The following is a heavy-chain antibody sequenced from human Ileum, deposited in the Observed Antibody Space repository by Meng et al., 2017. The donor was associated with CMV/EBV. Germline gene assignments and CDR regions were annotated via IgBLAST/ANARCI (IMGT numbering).Heavy chain of an antibody. CDR2: INHSGST. CDR1: GGSFSGYY. D-gene: IGHD6-13*01. CDR3: ARWVYSSSWYARFAY. J-gene: IGHJ4*02. V-gene: IGHV4-34*01. Sequence: SETLSLTCAVYGGSFSGYYWSWIRQPPGKGLEWIGEINHSGSTNYNPSLKSRVTISVDTSKNQFSLKLSSVTAADTAVYYCARWVYSSSWYARFAYWGQGDLV.